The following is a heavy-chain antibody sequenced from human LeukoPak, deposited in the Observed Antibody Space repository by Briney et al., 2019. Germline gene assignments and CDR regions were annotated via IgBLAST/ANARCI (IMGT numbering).Heavy chain of an antibody. V-gene: IGHV1-69*13. CDR2: IIPIFGTA. D-gene: IGHD5-24*01. Sequence: SVKVSCKASGGTFSSYAISWVRQAPGQGLEWMGRIIPIFGTANYAQKFQGRVTITADESTSTAYMELSSLRSEDTAVYYCASTLIGETATILLGLWGQGTLVTVSS. CDR3: ASTLIGETATILLGL. CDR1: GGTFSSYA. J-gene: IGHJ4*02.